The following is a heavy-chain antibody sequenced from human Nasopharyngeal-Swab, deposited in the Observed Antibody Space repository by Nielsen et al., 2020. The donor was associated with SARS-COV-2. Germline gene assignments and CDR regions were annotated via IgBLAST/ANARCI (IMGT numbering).Heavy chain of an antibody. Sequence: SETLSLTFSVSGGSISNRGSYWSWIRQDPGRNLEWIGYIFHSGTSYYNPSLQSRVTISVDTSKNQFSLKVNSVPAADTAVYYCASVSANSFDSWGQGTLVSVSS. CDR1: GGSISNRGSY. V-gene: IGHV4-31*03. CDR3: ASVSANSFDS. CDR2: IFHSGTS. J-gene: IGHJ5*01. D-gene: IGHD4/OR15-4a*01.